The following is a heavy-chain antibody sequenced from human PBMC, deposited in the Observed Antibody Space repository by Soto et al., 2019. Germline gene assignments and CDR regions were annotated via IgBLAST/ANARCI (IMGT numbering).Heavy chain of an antibody. CDR1: GFTFSTYG. Sequence: GGSLRLSCAASGFTFSTYGRSWVRQAPGKGLEWVASISAGTGSTYYADSVKGRFTISRDKSKNTLYLQIDSLRAEDTALYYCAKVNKASGGRKNFFDYWGQGTPVTVSS. V-gene: IGHV3-23*01. CDR3: AKVNKASGGRKNFFDY. J-gene: IGHJ4*02. D-gene: IGHD2-15*01. CDR2: ISAGTGST.